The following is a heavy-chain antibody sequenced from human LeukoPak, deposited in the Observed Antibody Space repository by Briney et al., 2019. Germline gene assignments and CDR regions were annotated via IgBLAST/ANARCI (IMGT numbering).Heavy chain of an antibody. Sequence: GASVKVSCKASGGTFSSYAISWVRQAPGQGLEWMGRIIPIFGTANYAQKFQGRVTITTDESTSTAYMELSSLRSEDTAVYYCARDTVGAILTDAFDIWGQRTMVTVSS. CDR1: GGTFSSYA. D-gene: IGHD1-26*01. J-gene: IGHJ3*02. V-gene: IGHV1-69*05. CDR2: IIPIFGTA. CDR3: ARDTVGAILTDAFDI.